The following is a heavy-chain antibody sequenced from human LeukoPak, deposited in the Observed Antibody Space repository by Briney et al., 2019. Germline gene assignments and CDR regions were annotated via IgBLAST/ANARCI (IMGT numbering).Heavy chain of an antibody. Sequence: PGRSLRLSCAASGFTFSSYGMHWVRQAPGKGLEWVAVIWYDGSNKYYTDYVKGRFTISRDNSKNTLYLQMNSLRAEDTAVYYCASSVTGSAGIDYWGQGTLVTVSS. D-gene: IGHD4-17*01. CDR2: IWYDGSNK. J-gene: IGHJ4*02. V-gene: IGHV3-33*01. CDR1: GFTFSSYG. CDR3: ASSVTGSAGIDY.